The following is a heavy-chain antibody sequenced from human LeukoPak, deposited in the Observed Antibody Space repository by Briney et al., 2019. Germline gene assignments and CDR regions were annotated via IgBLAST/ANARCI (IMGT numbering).Heavy chain of an antibody. D-gene: IGHD2/OR15-2a*01. CDR2: IYYSGST. CDR3: ARPRDEYDWFDP. J-gene: IGHJ5*02. CDR1: GGSISSSSYY. V-gene: IGHV4-39*01. Sequence: PSETLSLTCTVSGGSISSSSYYWGWIRQPPGKGLDWIGSIYYSGSTYYNPSLKSRVTISVDTSKNQFSLKLSSVTAADTAVYYCARPRDEYDWFDPWGQGTLVTVSS.